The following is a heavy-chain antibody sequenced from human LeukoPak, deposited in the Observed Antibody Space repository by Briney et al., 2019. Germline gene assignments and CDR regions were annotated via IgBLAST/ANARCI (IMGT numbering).Heavy chain of an antibody. Sequence: SETLSFTCTVSGGSISSGGYYWSWIRQHPGKGLEWIGYIYYSGSTYYNPSLKSRVTISVDTSKNQFSLKLSSVTAADTAVYFCARIFILSGFSSYFDHWGQGTLVTVSS. D-gene: IGHD3-9*01. CDR2: IYYSGST. CDR3: ARIFILSGFSSYFDH. J-gene: IGHJ4*02. CDR1: GGSISSGGYY. V-gene: IGHV4-31*03.